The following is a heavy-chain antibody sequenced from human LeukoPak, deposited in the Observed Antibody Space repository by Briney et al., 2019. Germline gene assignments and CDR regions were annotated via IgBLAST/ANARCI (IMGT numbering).Heavy chain of an antibody. CDR2: MNPNSGNT. CDR1: GGTFSSYA. J-gene: IGHJ4*02. V-gene: IGHV1-8*02. D-gene: IGHD6-19*01. Sequence: ASVKVSCKASGGTFSSYAISWVRQAPGQGLEWMGWMNPNSGNTGYAQKFQGRVTMTRNTSISTAYMELSSLRSEDTAVYYCARADSSGWPHFDYWGQGTLVTVSS. CDR3: ARADSSGWPHFDY.